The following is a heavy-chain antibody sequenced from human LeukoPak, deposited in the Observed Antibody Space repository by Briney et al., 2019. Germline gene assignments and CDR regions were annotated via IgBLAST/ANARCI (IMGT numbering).Heavy chain of an antibody. V-gene: IGHV4-38-2*02. CDR2: MHYSGST. CDR3: AREGVTTDY. J-gene: IGHJ4*02. D-gene: IGHD2-21*02. Sequence: PSETLSLTCAVSGYSISNGYCWGWIRQPPGKGLEWIGLMHYSGSTYYNPSLKSRVTISRDTSKNQFSLHLNSVTAADTAVYYCAREGVTTDYWGQGTLVTVSS. CDR1: GYSISNGYC.